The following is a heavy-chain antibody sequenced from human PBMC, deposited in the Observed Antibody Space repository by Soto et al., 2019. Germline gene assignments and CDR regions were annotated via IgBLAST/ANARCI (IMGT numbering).Heavy chain of an antibody. Sequence: EVQLVESGGGLVQPGGSLRLSCAASGFTFSSYSMNWVRQAPGKGLEWVSYISSSSSTISYADSVKGRFTISRDNAKNSLYLQMNSLRDEDTAVYYCARVISGYGYYYYYGMDVWGQGTTVTVSS. CDR2: ISSSSSTI. CDR3: ARVISGYGYYYYYGMDV. CDR1: GFTFSSYS. J-gene: IGHJ6*02. D-gene: IGHD5-12*01. V-gene: IGHV3-48*02.